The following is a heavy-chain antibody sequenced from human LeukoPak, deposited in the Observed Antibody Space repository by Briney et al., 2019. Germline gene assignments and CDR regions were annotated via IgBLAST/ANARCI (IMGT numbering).Heavy chain of an antibody. V-gene: IGHV4-30-2*01. D-gene: IGHD2-8*01. CDR2: IYHSGST. CDR1: GGSIRSSSYY. CDR3: ARFSTNGVFRHFDY. Sequence: SETLSLTCTVSGGSIRSSSYYWGWIRQPPGKGLEWIGYIYHSGSTYYNPSLKSRVTISVDRSKNQFSLKLSSVTAADTAVYYCARFSTNGVFRHFDYWGQGTLVTVSS. J-gene: IGHJ4*02.